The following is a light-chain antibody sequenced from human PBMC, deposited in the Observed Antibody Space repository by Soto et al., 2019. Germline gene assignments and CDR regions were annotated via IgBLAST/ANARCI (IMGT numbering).Light chain of an antibody. CDR1: SSNIGNNF. CDR2: DNN. J-gene: IGLJ2*01. Sequence: QSVLTQPPSVSAAPGQTVTISCSGGSSNIGNNFVYWYQQLPGTAPKLLIYDNNKRPSGIPDRFSASRSATSATLAITGLQPGDGAVYYCGAWDTSLSGGLFGGGTKLTVL. CDR3: GAWDTSLSGGL. V-gene: IGLV1-51*01.